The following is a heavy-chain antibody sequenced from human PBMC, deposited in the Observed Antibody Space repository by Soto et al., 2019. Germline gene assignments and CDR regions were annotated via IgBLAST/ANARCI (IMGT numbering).Heavy chain of an antibody. Sequence: QVQLVQSGAEVKKPGASVKVSCKASGYTFTSYAMHWVRQAPGQRLEWMGWINAGNGNTKYSQKFQGRVTITRDTPASTADTELSSLRSEDTAVYYCASSYSNYALIDYYYYGMDVWGQGTTVTVSS. J-gene: IGHJ6*02. CDR1: GYTFTSYA. CDR2: INAGNGNT. V-gene: IGHV1-3*01. D-gene: IGHD4-4*01. CDR3: ASSYSNYALIDYYYYGMDV.